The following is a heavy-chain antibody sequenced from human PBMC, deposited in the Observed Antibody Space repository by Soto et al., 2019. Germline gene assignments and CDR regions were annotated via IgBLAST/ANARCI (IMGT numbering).Heavy chain of an antibody. J-gene: IGHJ5*02. D-gene: IGHD5-12*01. Sequence: EVQLVESGGTLVQPGGSLRLSCAASGFTFNTYWMHWVRQAPGKGLVWVSRINSDGTRTTYADSVKDRFTISRDNAKNTVYLQMNSLRAEDTAEYYCTTVATNSYNWLDPWGQGTLVTVSS. CDR1: GFTFNTYW. CDR3: TTVATNSYNWLDP. CDR2: INSDGTRT. V-gene: IGHV3-74*01.